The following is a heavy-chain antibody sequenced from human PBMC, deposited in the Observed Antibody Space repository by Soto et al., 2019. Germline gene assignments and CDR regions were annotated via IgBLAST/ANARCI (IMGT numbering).Heavy chain of an antibody. Sequence: SETLSLTCAVSSGSISSSNWWSWVRQPPGKGLEWIGEIYHSGSTNYNPSLKSRVTISVDKSKNQFSLKLSSVTAADTAVYYCAGESSGRFLEWFPRGHWFDPWGQGTLVTVSS. CDR1: SGSISSSNW. CDR3: AGESSGRFLEWFPRGHWFDP. D-gene: IGHD3-3*01. J-gene: IGHJ5*02. V-gene: IGHV4-4*02. CDR2: IYHSGST.